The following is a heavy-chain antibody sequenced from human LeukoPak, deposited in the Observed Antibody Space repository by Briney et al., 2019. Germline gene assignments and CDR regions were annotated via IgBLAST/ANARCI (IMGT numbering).Heavy chain of an antibody. V-gene: IGHV1-69*13. CDR3: ARSFSYHVQLELRYYYYGMDV. Sequence: GASVKVSCKASGYTFTSYYMHWVRQAPGQGLEWMGGIIPIFGTANYAQKFQGRVTITADESTSTAYMELSSLRSEDTAVYYCARSFSYHVQLELRYYYYGMDVWGQGTTVTVSS. J-gene: IGHJ6*02. CDR2: IIPIFGTA. D-gene: IGHD1-1*01. CDR1: GYTFTSYY.